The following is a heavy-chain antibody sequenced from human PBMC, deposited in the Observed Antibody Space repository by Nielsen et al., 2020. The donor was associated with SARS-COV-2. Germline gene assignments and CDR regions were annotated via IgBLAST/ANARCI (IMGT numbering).Heavy chain of an antibody. V-gene: IGHV3-21*01. D-gene: IGHD4-17*01. J-gene: IGHJ4*02. CDR3: ARYGRHIATTDL. CDR2: ISSSSSYI. CDR1: GFTFSSYS. Sequence: GESLKISCAASGFTFSSYSMNWVRQAPGKGLEWVSSISSSSSYIYYADSVKGRFTISRDNAKNSLYLQMNSLRAEDTAVYYCARYGRHIATTDLWGQGTLVTVSS.